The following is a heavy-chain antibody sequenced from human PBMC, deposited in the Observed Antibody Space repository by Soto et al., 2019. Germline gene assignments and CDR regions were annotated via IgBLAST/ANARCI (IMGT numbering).Heavy chain of an antibody. CDR2: ITGSGDRT. CDR1: GFTFATYT. Sequence: EVQLLESGGDLVQPGGSLRLSCAASGFTFATYTMSWVRQTPGKGLEWVSAITGSGDRTYYAYPVKGRFTMSRDNSKNTVYLQMSSLRAEDTAVYYCAKNSEATSRVGYDYWGQGTLVTVSS. V-gene: IGHV3-23*01. D-gene: IGHD1-26*01. CDR3: AKNSEATSRVGYDY. J-gene: IGHJ4*02.